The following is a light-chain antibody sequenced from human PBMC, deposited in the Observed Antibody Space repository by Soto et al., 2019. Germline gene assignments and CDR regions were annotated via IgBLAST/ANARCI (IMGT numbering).Light chain of an antibody. V-gene: IGKV3-11*01. Sequence: EIVLTQSPATLSLSPGESATLSCRASQSVSSYLAWYQQKPGQAPRLLIYDASNRATGIPARFSGSGSGTDFPLTISSLEPEDFAVYYCQQRTNWPLWTFGQGTKVEIK. J-gene: IGKJ1*01. CDR1: QSVSSY. CDR2: DAS. CDR3: QQRTNWPLWT.